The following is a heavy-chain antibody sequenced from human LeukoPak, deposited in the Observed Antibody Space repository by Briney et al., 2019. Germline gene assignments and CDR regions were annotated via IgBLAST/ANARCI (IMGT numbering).Heavy chain of an antibody. V-gene: IGHV3-30*02. CDR2: LAYDASLV. Sequence: GGSLRLSCAASGFTFSIYGMHWVRQAPGKGLEWVAYLAYDASLVDYTNSVKGRFTISRDNSKNTLFLQMNSLRPEDTAVYYCAKKGGSWNYFDSWGQGTLVTVSS. CDR3: AKKGGSWNYFDS. D-gene: IGHD6-13*01. J-gene: IGHJ4*02. CDR1: GFTFSIYG.